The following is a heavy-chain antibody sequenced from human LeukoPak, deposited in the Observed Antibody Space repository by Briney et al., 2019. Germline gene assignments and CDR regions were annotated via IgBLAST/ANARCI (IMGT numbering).Heavy chain of an antibody. J-gene: IGHJ4*02. CDR1: GFTFSTSS. D-gene: IGHD2-15*01. Sequence: GGSLRLSCAASGFTFSTSSMQWVRQAPGKGLEWLAVMSGDGNHYSYGDSVQGRLSISRDNSKNTLYLHMKSLRVEDTAFYYCARGSVATPPSFNYWGQGTLVTVSS. V-gene: IGHV3-30-3*01. CDR3: ARGSVATPPSFNY. CDR2: MSGDGNHY.